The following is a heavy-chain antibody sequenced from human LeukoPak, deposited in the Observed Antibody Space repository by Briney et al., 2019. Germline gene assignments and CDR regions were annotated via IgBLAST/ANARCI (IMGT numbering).Heavy chain of an antibody. J-gene: IGHJ6*02. D-gene: IGHD5-18*01. V-gene: IGHV3-23*01. CDR2: ISGSGGST. CDR3: AKKSGYSYGSTPYYYGMDV. Sequence: PGGSLRLSCAASGFTFNNYAMSWVRQAPGKGLEWVSAISGSGGSTYYADSVKGRLTISRDNSKNTLYLQMNSLRAEDTAVYYCAKKSGYSYGSTPYYYGMDVWGQGTTVTVSS. CDR1: GFTFNNYA.